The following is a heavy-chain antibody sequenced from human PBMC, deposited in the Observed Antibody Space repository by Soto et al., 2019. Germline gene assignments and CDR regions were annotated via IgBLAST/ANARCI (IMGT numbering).Heavy chain of an antibody. CDR1: GYSFTSYW. CDR2: IYPGDSDT. J-gene: IGHJ6*02. D-gene: IGHD1-26*01. V-gene: IGHV5-51*01. Sequence: GESLKISCKGSGYSFTSYWIGWVRQMPGKGLEWMGIIYPGDSDTRYSPSFQGQVTISADKSISTAYLQWSSLKASDTAMYYCARAGPFKLGAPFYYYYGMDVWGQGTTVTVSS. CDR3: ARAGPFKLGAPFYYYYGMDV.